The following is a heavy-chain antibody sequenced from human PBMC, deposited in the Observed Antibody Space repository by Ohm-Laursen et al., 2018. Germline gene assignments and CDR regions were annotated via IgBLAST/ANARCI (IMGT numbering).Heavy chain of an antibody. CDR1: GFTVSSNY. J-gene: IGHJ4*02. V-gene: IGHV3-53*05. Sequence: SLRLSCAASGFTVSSNYMSWVRQAPGKGLEWVSVIYSGGSTYYADSVKGRFTISRDNSKNTLYLQMNSLRSEDTAVYYCARGHRSAAMVTDYWGQGTLVTVSS. CDR3: ARGHRSAAMVTDY. CDR2: IYSGGST. D-gene: IGHD5-18*01.